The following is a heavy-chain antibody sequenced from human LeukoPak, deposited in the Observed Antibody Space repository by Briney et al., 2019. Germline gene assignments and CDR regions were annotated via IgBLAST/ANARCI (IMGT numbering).Heavy chain of an antibody. D-gene: IGHD2-2*01. CDR3: ARTYCSSTSCANWFDP. J-gene: IGHJ5*02. CDR1: GYTYSSYG. Sequence: ASVKVSCKASGYTYSSYGISWVRQAPGQGLEWLGWINGYKGNTNYAQKLQGRVTMTTDTSTSTAYMELRSLRSDDTAVYYCARTYCSSTSCANWFDPWGQGTLVTVSS. CDR2: INGYKGNT. V-gene: IGHV1-18*01.